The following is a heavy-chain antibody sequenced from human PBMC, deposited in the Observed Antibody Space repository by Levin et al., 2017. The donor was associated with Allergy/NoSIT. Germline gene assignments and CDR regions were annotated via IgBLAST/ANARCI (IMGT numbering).Heavy chain of an antibody. CDR3: AKDRGSSGWKYYFDY. D-gene: IGHD6-19*01. Sequence: GESLKISCAASGFTFSSYGMHWVRQAPGKGLEWVAVISYDGSNKYYADSVKGRFTISRDNSKNTLYLQMNSLRAEDTAVYYCAKDRGSSGWKYYFDYWGQGTLVTVSS. CDR1: GFTFSSYG. CDR2: ISYDGSNK. V-gene: IGHV3-30*18. J-gene: IGHJ4*02.